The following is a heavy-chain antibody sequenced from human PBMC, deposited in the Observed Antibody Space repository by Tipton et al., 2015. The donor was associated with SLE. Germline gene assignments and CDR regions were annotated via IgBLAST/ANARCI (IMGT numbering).Heavy chain of an antibody. D-gene: IGHD2-21*02. CDR1: GGSISSSSHY. Sequence: TLSLTCTVSGGSISSSSHYWGWIRQPPGKGLEWIGYIYYSGSTNYNPSLKSRVTISEDTSKNQFSLKLSSETAADTAVHDCASGKGDSAFDYWGQGTLVTVSS. V-gene: IGHV4-61*05. J-gene: IGHJ4*02. CDR3: ASGKGDSAFDY. CDR2: IYYSGST.